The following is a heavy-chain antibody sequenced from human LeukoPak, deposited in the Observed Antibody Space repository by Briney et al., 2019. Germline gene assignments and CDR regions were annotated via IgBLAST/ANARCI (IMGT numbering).Heavy chain of an antibody. V-gene: IGHV4-59*11. CDR1: GDSISMHY. CDR3: ARVGYHASGNYYNDRGAFDY. D-gene: IGHD3-10*01. Sequence: SETLSLTCSVSGDSISMHYWSWIRQPLGEGLEWIGYVYYTGSTNYNPSLKSRVSISVDTSKNQFSLNLSSVTAADTAVYYCARVGYHASGNYYNDRGAFDYWGQGTLVIVSS. CDR2: VYYTGST. J-gene: IGHJ4*02.